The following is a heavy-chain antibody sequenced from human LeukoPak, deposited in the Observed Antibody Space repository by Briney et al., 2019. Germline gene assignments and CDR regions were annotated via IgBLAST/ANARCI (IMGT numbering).Heavy chain of an antibody. D-gene: IGHD3-3*01. CDR2: ISGSGGST. Sequence: GGSLRLSCAASGFTFSSYAMSWVRQAPGKGLEWVSAISGSGGSTYYADSVKGRFTISRDNSKNTLYLQMNSLRAEDTAVYYCAKEGLYYDFWTPKPFFDYWGQGTLVTVSS. V-gene: IGHV3-23*01. CDR1: GFTFSSYA. J-gene: IGHJ4*02. CDR3: AKEGLYYDFWTPKPFFDY.